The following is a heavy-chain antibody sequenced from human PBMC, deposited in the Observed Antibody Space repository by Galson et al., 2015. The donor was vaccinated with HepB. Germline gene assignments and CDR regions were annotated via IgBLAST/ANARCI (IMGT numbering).Heavy chain of an antibody. CDR1: GGSISSSNW. Sequence: TLSLTCAVSGGSISSSNWWSWVRQPPGKGLEWIGEIYHSGSTNYNPSLKSRVTISVDKSKNQFSLKLSSVTAADTAVYYCARDKGYYDSSGFVYGMDVWGQGTTVTVSS. J-gene: IGHJ6*02. D-gene: IGHD3-22*01. CDR3: ARDKGYYDSSGFVYGMDV. CDR2: IYHSGST. V-gene: IGHV4-4*02.